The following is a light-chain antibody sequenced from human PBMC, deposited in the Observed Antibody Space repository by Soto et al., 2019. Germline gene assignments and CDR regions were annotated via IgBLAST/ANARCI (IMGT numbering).Light chain of an antibody. CDR2: DVD. J-gene: IGLJ3*02. Sequence: QSALTQPASVSGSPGQSIAISCTGTSSDVGGYNFVSWYQQHPGKAPKLMIYDVDNRPSGVSDRFSGSKSGNTASLTISGLQAEDEADYYCGSFTTSNSWVFGGGTQLTVL. CDR1: SSDVGGYNF. V-gene: IGLV2-14*01. CDR3: GSFTTSNSWV.